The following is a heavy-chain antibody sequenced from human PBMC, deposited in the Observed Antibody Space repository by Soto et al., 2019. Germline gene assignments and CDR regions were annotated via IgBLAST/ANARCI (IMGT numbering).Heavy chain of an antibody. Sequence: ASVKVSCHASGYTFSRCGISWVRQAPGQGLEWMGWLGVYNDNTDYAQRLQGRVTMTAATSTNSAYMELRSPRSDDTAVNNSARDRVRYVDWANALVNRYQAGDDSGQANTDT. V-gene: IGHV1-18*01. CDR1: GYTFSRCG. D-gene: IGHD2-2*01. CDR3: ARDRVRYVDWANALVNRYQAGDD. CDR2: LGVYNDNT. J-gene: IGHJ6*02.